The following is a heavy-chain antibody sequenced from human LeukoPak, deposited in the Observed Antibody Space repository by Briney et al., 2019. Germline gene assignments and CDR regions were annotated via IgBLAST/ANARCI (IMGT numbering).Heavy chain of an antibody. Sequence: SVKVSCKASGGTFSSYAISWVRQAPGQGLEWMGGIIPIFGTANYAQKFQGRVTITADEPTSTAYMELGSLRSEDTAVYYCARDVGYCSGGSCYSNWFGPWGQGTLVTVSS. CDR2: IIPIFGTA. J-gene: IGHJ5*02. D-gene: IGHD2-15*01. V-gene: IGHV1-69*13. CDR1: GGTFSSYA. CDR3: ARDVGYCSGGSCYSNWFGP.